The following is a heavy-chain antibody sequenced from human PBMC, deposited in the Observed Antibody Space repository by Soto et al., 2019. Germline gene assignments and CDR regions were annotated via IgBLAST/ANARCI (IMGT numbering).Heavy chain of an antibody. J-gene: IGHJ5*02. Sequence: QVQLVQSGAEVKKPGSSVNVSCKASGGTFSSYTIGWVRQAPGQGLEWMGRIIPILDIAYYAQKFQDRVTITADKSTGTAYMELSSLRSEDTAVYYCARGTVGTNPNWLGPWGQGTLVTVSS. CDR3: ARGTVGTNPNWLGP. CDR1: GGTFSSYT. CDR2: IIPILDIA. V-gene: IGHV1-69*02. D-gene: IGHD1-26*01.